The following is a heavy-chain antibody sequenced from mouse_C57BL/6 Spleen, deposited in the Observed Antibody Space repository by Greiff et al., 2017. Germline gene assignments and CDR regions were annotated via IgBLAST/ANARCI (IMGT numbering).Heavy chain of an antibody. CDR3: ASFGSSYWYFDV. J-gene: IGHJ1*03. CDR1: GFTFSSYT. V-gene: IGHV5-9*01. Sequence: EVMLVESGGGLVKPGGSLKLSCAASGFTFSSYTMSWVRQTPEKRLEWVATISGGGGNTYYPDSVKGRFTISRDNAKNTLYLQMSSLRSEDTALYYCASFGSSYWYFDVWGTGTTVTVSS. CDR2: ISGGGGNT. D-gene: IGHD1-1*01.